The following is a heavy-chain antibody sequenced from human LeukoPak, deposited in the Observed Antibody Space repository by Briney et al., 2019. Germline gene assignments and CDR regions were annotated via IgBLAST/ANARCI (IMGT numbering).Heavy chain of an antibody. CDR2: INHSGST. CDR1: GGSFSGYY. Sequence: PSETLSLTCAVYGGSFSGYYRSWIRQPPGKGLEWIGEINHSGSTNYNPSLKSRVTISVDTSKNQFSLKLSSVTAADTAVYYCARVTALGYCSSTSCYLDYWGQGTLVTVSS. CDR3: ARVTALGYCSSTSCYLDY. V-gene: IGHV4-34*01. D-gene: IGHD2-2*01. J-gene: IGHJ4*02.